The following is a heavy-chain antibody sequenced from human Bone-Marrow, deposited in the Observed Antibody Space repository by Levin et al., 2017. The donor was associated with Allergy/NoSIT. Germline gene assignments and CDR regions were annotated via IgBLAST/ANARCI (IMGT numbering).Heavy chain of an antibody. CDR2: IYSGGST. D-gene: IGHD2-15*01. Sequence: GGSLRLSCAASGFTVSSNYMSWVRQAPGKGLEWVSVIYSGGSTYYADSVKGRFTISRDNSKNTLYLQMNSLRAEDTAVYYCARTLGYCSGGSCHIDYWGQGTLVTVSS. CDR3: ARTLGYCSGGSCHIDY. CDR1: GFTVSSNY. V-gene: IGHV3-53*01. J-gene: IGHJ4*02.